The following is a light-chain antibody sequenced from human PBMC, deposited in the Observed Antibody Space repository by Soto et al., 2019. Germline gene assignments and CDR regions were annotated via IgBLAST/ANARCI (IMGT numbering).Light chain of an antibody. V-gene: IGKV1-5*01. CDR1: QSISFW. CDR2: DAS. CDR3: QQYNSFAPYS. J-gene: IGKJ2*03. Sequence: DIQMTQSPSTLSASVGDRVTITCRSSQSISFWLAWYQQKPGKAPKLLIYDASTLYSGVPSRFSGSRSGTEFTLTISSLKPDDFASYSCQQYNSFAPYSFGQGTKLEI.